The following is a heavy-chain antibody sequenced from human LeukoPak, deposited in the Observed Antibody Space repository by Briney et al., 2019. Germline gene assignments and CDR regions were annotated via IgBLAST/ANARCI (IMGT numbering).Heavy chain of an antibody. J-gene: IGHJ4*02. D-gene: IGHD2-15*01. V-gene: IGHV1-18*04. Sequence: ASVKVSCKASGYTFTSYYMHWVRQAPGQGLEWMGWISAYNGNTDYAQKFQGRVTMTTDASTSTAYMELNRLRSDDTAVYYCARGDLVDDYFDYWGQGTLVTVSS. CDR3: ARGDLVDDYFDY. CDR1: GYTFTSYY. CDR2: ISAYNGNT.